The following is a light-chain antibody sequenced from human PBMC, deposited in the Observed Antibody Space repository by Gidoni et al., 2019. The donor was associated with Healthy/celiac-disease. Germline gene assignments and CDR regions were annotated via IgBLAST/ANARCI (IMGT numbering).Light chain of an antibody. Sequence: SSVLTQPPSVSVSPGQTARITCGGNNIGSKSVHWYQQKPGQAPVLVVYDASDRPSGIPERFSGSNSGNTATLTISRVEAGDEADYYCQVWDSSSDHWVFGGGTKLTVL. J-gene: IGLJ3*02. CDR3: QVWDSSSDHWV. CDR1: NIGSKS. CDR2: DAS. V-gene: IGLV3-21*02.